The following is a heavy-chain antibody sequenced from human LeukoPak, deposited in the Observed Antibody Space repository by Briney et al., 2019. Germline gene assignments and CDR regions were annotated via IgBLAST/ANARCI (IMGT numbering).Heavy chain of an antibody. V-gene: IGHV1-18*01. J-gene: IGHJ4*02. CDR3: ARDSKGRATTLDY. Sequence: ASVKVSCKASGYTFTSYGISWVRQAPGQGLEWMGWISAYNGNTNYAQKLQGRVTMTTDTSTSTAYVELRSLRSDDTAVYYCARDSKGRATTLDYWGQGTLVTVSS. CDR1: GYTFTSYG. D-gene: IGHD1-26*01. CDR2: ISAYNGNT.